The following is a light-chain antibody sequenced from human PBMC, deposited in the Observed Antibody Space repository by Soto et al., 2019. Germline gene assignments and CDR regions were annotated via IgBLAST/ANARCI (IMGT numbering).Light chain of an antibody. CDR2: EVS. CDR1: SSDVGGYNY. V-gene: IGLV2-8*01. CDR3: SSYACSNNLV. J-gene: IGLJ2*01. Sequence: QSALTQPPSASGSPGQSVTISCTGTSSDVGGYNYVYWYQQHPGKAPKLMIYEVSKRPSGVPDRFSGSKSGNTASLTVSGLQAEDEADYYCSSYACSNNLVFGGGTKLTVL.